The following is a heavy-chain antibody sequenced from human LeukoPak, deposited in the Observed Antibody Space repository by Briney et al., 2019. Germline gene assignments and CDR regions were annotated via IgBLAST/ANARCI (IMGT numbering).Heavy chain of an antibody. D-gene: IGHD1-14*01. V-gene: IGHV3-66*01. CDR3: ASRYEGASYFYYGMDV. CDR2: IYGGTST. J-gene: IGHJ6*02. Sequence: GGSLRLPCAGSGFTLSSTYMSWVRQAPGKGLEWVSIIYGGTSTYYAASVKGRFTISRDDSRNTLYLQMSSLRAEDTAVYYCASRYEGASYFYYGMDVWGQGTTVTVSS. CDR1: GFTLSSTY.